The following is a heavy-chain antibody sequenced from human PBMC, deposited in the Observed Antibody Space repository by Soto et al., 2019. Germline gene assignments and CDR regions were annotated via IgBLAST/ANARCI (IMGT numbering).Heavy chain of an antibody. V-gene: IGHV4-39*01. CDR3: ARRLNVLRYFEA. Sequence: ETLSLTCTVSGVSISSSSYYWGWIRQPPGKGLEWIGSIYYSGSTYYNPSLKSRVTISVDTSKNQFSLKLSSVTAADTAVYYCARRLNVLRYFEAWGQGTLVTVSS. D-gene: IGHD3-9*01. CDR1: GVSISSSSYY. J-gene: IGHJ5*02. CDR2: IYYSGST.